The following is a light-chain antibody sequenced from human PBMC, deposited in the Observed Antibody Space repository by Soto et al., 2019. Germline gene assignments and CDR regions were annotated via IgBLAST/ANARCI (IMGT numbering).Light chain of an antibody. V-gene: IGLV1-51*01. CDR2: DND. CDR1: SSNIEKNH. Sequence: QSVLTQPPSVSAAPGQKVTISCSGSSSNIEKNHVSWYQRRPGTAPKLLIYDNDKRPSGIPDRFSGSKSGTSATLAITGLQTGDEADYYCGTWDSSLSVGVFGGGTKLTVL. J-gene: IGLJ2*01. CDR3: GTWDSSLSVGV.